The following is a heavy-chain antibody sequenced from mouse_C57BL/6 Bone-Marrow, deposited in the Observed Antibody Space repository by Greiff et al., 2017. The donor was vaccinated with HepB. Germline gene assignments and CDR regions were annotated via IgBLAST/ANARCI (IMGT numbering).Heavy chain of an antibody. D-gene: IGHD2-1*01. CDR1: GYSFTSYY. Sequence: VMLVESGPELVKPGASVKISCKASGYSFTSYYIHWVKQRPGQGLEWIGWIYPGSGNTKYNEKFKGKATLTADTSSSTAYMQLSSLTSEDSAVYYWASPYGNYEGWYFDVWGTGTTVTVSS. V-gene: IGHV1-66*01. J-gene: IGHJ1*03. CDR3: ASPYGNYEGWYFDV. CDR2: IYPGSGNT.